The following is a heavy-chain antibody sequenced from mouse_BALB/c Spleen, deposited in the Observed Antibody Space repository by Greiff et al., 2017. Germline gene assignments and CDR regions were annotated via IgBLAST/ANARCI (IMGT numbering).Heavy chain of an antibody. V-gene: IGHV1-18*01. D-gene: IGHD1-1*01. CDR3: ARHYYGRSGAMDY. Sequence: VQLKESGPELVKPGASVKIPCKASGYTFTDYNMDWVKQSHGKSLEWIGDINPNNGGTIYNQKFKGKATLTVDKSSSTAYMELRSLTSEDTAVYYCARHYYGRSGAMDYWGQGTSVTVSS. CDR1: GYTFTDYN. CDR2: INPNNGGT. J-gene: IGHJ4*01.